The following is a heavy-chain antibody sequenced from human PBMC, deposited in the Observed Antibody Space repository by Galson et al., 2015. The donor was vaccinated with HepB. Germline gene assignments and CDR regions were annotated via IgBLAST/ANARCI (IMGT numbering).Heavy chain of an antibody. CDR3: ARDNLENQLNWLDP. D-gene: IGHD1-1*01. CDR2: INSDGRST. J-gene: IGHJ5*02. V-gene: IGHV3-74*01. CDR1: GFTFSNFW. Sequence: SLRLSCAASGFTFSNFWMHWVRQAPGKGLVWLSHINSDGRSTKHLDSVRGRFTISRDNANNTLYLQMTSLRAEDTGVYFCARDNLENQLNWLDPWGRGTLVTVSS.